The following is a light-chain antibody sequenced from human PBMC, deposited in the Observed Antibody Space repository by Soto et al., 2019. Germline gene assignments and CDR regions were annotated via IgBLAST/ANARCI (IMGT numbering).Light chain of an antibody. CDR3: QQYNSYSQYT. CDR1: QSISSW. CDR2: DAS. V-gene: IGKV1-5*01. Sequence: DIQMTQSPSTLSASAGDRVTITCRASQSISSWLAWYQQKPGKAPKLLIYDASSLESGVPSRFSGSGSGTEFTLTISSLQPDDFATYYCQQYNSYSQYTFGQGPKVDIK. J-gene: IGKJ2*01.